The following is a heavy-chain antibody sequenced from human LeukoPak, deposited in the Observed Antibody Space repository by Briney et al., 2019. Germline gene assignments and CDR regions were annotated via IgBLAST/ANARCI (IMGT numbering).Heavy chain of an antibody. D-gene: IGHD3-9*01. CDR2: ISAYKGNT. V-gene: IGHV1-18*01. CDR1: GYTFTSYG. Sequence: ASVKLSCTASGYTFTSYGISWVRQAPGQGLEWMGWISAYKGNTNYAQKLKGRVTMTTDNSTNTAYMKLRSLRSDDTAVYYWARDRRRGPGVLRYSAWSGEADYWGQGTLVTVSS. CDR3: ARDRRRGPGVLRYSAWSGEADY. J-gene: IGHJ4*02.